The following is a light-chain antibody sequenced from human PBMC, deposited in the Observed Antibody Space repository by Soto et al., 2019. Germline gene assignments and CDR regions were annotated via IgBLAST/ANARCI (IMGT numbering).Light chain of an antibody. Sequence: EIVLTQSPGTLSLSPGERVTLSCRASQRVSSSYLAWYRQKPGQAPRLLIYGPSTRATGIPDRVSGSGSGTDFTLTISRLEPEDFAVYYCQQYGSSPCTFGQGTKLEIK. J-gene: IGKJ2*02. CDR2: GPS. V-gene: IGKV3-20*01. CDR3: QQYGSSPCT. CDR1: QRVSSSY.